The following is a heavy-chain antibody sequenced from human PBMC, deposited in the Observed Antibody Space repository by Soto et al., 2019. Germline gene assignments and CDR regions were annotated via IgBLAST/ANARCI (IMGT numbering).Heavy chain of an antibody. CDR2: FDPEEGKM. CDR1: GYSLNELC. J-gene: IGHJ1*01. CDR3: ATDLGVALAPLSILYFQQ. V-gene: IGHV1-24*01. Sequence: ASVKVSCKVSGYSLNELCMHWVRQPPGKGLEWIGGFDPEEGKMIYAQNFQGRVTMTEDTSTDTAYMELNSLTSEDAAIYYCATDLGVALAPLSILYFQQWGQGTVVTVSS. D-gene: IGHD3-10*01.